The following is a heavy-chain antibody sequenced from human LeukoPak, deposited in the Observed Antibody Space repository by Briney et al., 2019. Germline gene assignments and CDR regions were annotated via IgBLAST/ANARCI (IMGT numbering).Heavy chain of an antibody. CDR1: GGSIGRSSYY. CDR3: ARETPSRQWPDAFDI. J-gene: IGHJ3*02. CDR2: IYYSGTT. D-gene: IGHD6-19*01. Sequence: PSETLSLTCTVSGGSIGRSSYYWGWIRQPPGKGLEWIGNIYYSGTTSYNPSLKSRVTISINTSKDQFSLKLTSVTAADTAVYYCARETPSRQWPDAFDIWGQGTMVTVSS. V-gene: IGHV4-39*07.